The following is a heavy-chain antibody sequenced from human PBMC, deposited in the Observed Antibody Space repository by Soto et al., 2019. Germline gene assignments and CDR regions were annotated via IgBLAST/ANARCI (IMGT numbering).Heavy chain of an antibody. CDR3: ARDNTVTPGTFDY. CDR1: GGSISSGGYY. J-gene: IGHJ4*02. Sequence: QVQLQESGPGLVKPSQTLSLTCTVSGGSISSGGYYWSWIRQHPGKGLEWIGYIYYSGSTYYNPSRKSRVTISVDASKNQFSLKLSSVTAADTAGYYCARDNTVTPGTFDYWGQGTLVTVSS. V-gene: IGHV4-31*03. D-gene: IGHD4-17*01. CDR2: IYYSGST.